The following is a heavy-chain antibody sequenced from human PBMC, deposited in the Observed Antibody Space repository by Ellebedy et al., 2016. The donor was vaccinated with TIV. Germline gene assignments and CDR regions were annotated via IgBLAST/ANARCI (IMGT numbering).Heavy chain of an antibody. CDR2: ISSDGSSK. J-gene: IGHJ4*02. CDR3: ARRSRGPPYYFDY. Sequence: GESLKISCAASGFTFNSYAMHWVRQAPGKGLEWVAVISSDGSSKYYADSVKGRFTISRDNAKNSLYLQLNSLRAEDTAVYYCARRSRGPPYYFDYWGQGTLVTVSS. CDR1: GFTFNSYA. V-gene: IGHV3-30-3*01. D-gene: IGHD3-10*01.